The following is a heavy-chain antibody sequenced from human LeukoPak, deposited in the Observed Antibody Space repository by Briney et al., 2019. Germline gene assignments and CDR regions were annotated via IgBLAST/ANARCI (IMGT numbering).Heavy chain of an antibody. CDR1: GYSISSSYY. D-gene: IGHD1-7*01. Sequence: PSETLSLTCTVSGYSISSSYYWGWIRPSPGKGLEWIANFYHSGSTYYNPSLNTLVTISVHTSKNQFSLRLSSVTAADTAVYYCARDLEAATTYGLHYRGQGTLVTVSS. V-gene: IGHV4-38-2*02. CDR2: FYHSGST. CDR3: ARDLEAATTYGLHY. J-gene: IGHJ4*02.